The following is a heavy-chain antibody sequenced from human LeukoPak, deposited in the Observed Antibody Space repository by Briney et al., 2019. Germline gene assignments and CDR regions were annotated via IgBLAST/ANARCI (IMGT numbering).Heavy chain of an antibody. D-gene: IGHD3-9*01. V-gene: IGHV4-59*08. CDR1: GGSISSYY. CDR2: IYYSGST. Sequence: SETLSLTCTVSGGSISSYYWSWIRQPPGKGLEWIGYIYYSGSTNYSPSLKSRVTISVDTSKNQFSLKLSSVTAADTAVYYCARHSPYYDILTGYYSYYFDYWGQGTLVTVSS. CDR3: ARHSPYYDILTGYYSYYFDY. J-gene: IGHJ4*02.